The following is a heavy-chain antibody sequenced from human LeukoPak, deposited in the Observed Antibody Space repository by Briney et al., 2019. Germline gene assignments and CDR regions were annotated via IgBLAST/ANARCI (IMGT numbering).Heavy chain of an antibody. CDR3: ATVKTNYGSGSYPAYFDY. Sequence: AASVKVSCKASGGTFSSYAISWVRQAPGQGPEWMGGIIPIFGTANYAQKFQGRVTITTDESTSTAYMELSSLRSEDTAVYYCATVKTNYGSGSYPAYFDYWGQGTLVTVSS. J-gene: IGHJ4*02. V-gene: IGHV1-69*05. D-gene: IGHD3-10*01. CDR2: IIPIFGTA. CDR1: GGTFSSYA.